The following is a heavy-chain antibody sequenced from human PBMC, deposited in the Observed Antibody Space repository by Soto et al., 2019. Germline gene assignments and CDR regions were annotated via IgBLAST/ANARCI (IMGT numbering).Heavy chain of an antibody. CDR3: ARVAVTTYYFDY. D-gene: IGHD4-17*01. Sequence: EVQLVESGGGLVQPGGSLRLSCSASGFTFSSYWMHWVRQAPGKGLVWVSRINTDGSITTYADSVKGRFTISRDNAKDTLNLLMVNLRAEGTAVYYCARVAVTTYYFDYWGQGTLVAVSS. J-gene: IGHJ4*02. V-gene: IGHV3-74*01. CDR1: GFTFSSYW. CDR2: INTDGSIT.